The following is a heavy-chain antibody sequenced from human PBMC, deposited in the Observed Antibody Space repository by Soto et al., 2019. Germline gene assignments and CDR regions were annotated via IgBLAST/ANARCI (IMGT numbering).Heavy chain of an antibody. V-gene: IGHV1-69*13. J-gene: IGHJ6*02. CDR3: AKDGGYCTNGVCYKTYGMDV. D-gene: IGHD2-8*01. CDR2: IIPIFGTA. CDR1: GGTFSSNA. Sequence: SVKVSCKASGGTFSSNAISWVRQAPGQGLEWMGGIIPIFGTANYAQKFQGRVTITADESTSTAYMELSSLRAEDTAVYYCAKDGGYCTNGVCYKTYGMDVWDQGTTVTVSS.